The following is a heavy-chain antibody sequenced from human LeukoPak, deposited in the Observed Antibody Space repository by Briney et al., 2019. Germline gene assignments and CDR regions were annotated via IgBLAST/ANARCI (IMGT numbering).Heavy chain of an antibody. V-gene: IGHV4-59*12. J-gene: IGHJ4*02. D-gene: IGHD3-22*01. CDR1: GGSISPYY. Sequence: PSETLSLTCTVSGGSISPYYWSWIRQPPGKGLEWIGYIYYSGSTNYNPSLKSRVTISVDTSKNQFSLKLSSVTTADTAVYYCAREGENYDSSGSKNPNFDYWGQGTLVTVSS. CDR3: AREGENYDSSGSKNPNFDY. CDR2: IYYSGST.